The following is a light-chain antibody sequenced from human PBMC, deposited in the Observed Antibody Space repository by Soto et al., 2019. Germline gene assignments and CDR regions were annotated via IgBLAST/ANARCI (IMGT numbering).Light chain of an antibody. CDR3: QQYYSTLPVT. J-gene: IGKJ5*01. V-gene: IGKV4-1*01. CDR2: WSS. CDR1: PSVYHSSNNKNY. Sequence: DIVMTLSPNSLAVSLGERATIHCKSSPSVYHSSNNKNYLAWYQQKPGQPPQLLIYWSSTRESGVPDRFSGSGSGTDFTLTINNLQADDVAIYYCQQYYSTLPVTFGQGTRLEIK.